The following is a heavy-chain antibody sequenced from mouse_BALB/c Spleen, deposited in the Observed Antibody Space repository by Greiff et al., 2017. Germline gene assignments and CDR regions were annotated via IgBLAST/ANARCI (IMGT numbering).Heavy chain of an antibody. Sequence: VQLQQSGPELVKPGASVKISCKASGYTFTDYNMHWVKQSHGKSLEWIGYIYPYNGGTGYNQKFKSKATLTVDNSSSTAYMELRSLTSEDSAVYYCARYYGPLYAMDYWGQGTSVTVSS. J-gene: IGHJ4*01. CDR1: GYTFTDYN. V-gene: IGHV1S29*02. CDR3: ARYYGPLYAMDY. D-gene: IGHD1-2*01. CDR2: IYPYNGGT.